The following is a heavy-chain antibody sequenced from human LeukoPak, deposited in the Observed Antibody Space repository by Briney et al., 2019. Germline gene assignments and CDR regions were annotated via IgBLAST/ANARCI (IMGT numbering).Heavy chain of an antibody. CDR2: IYHSGST. CDR1: GGSISSGGYY. V-gene: IGHV4-61*08. J-gene: IGHJ4*02. Sequence: SETLSLTCTVSGGSISSGGYYWSWIRQPPGKGLEWIGYIYHSGSTNYNPSLKSRVTISVDTSKNQFSLKLSSVTAADTAVYYCARSAEQQLVLLQWGQGTLVTVSS. D-gene: IGHD6-13*01. CDR3: ARSAEQQLVLLQ.